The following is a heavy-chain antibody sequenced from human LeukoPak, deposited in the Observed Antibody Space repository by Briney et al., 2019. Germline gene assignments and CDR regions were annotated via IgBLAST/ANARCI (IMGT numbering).Heavy chain of an antibody. Sequence: RSSETLSLTCTVSGGSISSYYWSWIRQPPGKGLEWIGYIYYSGSTNYNPSLKSRVTISVDTSKNQFSLKLSSVTAADTAVYYCARHFVAVYGDSGFDAFDIWGQGTMVTVSS. CDR3: ARHFVAVYGDSGFDAFDI. CDR1: GGSISSYY. J-gene: IGHJ3*02. CDR2: IYYSGST. D-gene: IGHD3-3*01. V-gene: IGHV4-59*08.